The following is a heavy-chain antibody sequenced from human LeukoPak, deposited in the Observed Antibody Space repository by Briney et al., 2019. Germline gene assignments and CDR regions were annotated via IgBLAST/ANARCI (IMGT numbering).Heavy chain of an antibody. CDR3: AREGGIFWLAKRHDAFDI. V-gene: IGHV3-33*01. J-gene: IGHJ3*02. CDR2: IWYDGSNK. Sequence: PGRSLRLSCAASGFTFSSYGMHWVRQAPGKGLEWVAVIWYDGSNKYYADSVKGRLTISRDNSKNTLYLQMNSLRAEDTAVYYCAREGGIFWLAKRHDAFDIWGQGTMVTVSS. D-gene: IGHD3-9*01. CDR1: GFTFSSYG.